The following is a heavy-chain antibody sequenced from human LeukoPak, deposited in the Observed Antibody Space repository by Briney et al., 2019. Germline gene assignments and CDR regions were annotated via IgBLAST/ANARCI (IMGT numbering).Heavy chain of an antibody. CDR2: ISSSSSYI. Sequence: PGGSLRLSCAASGFTFSSYSMNWVRQAPGKGLEWVSSISSSSSYIYYADSVKGRFTISRDNAKNSLYLQMNSPRAEDTAVYYCARDVVGATVIDAFDIWGQGTMVTVSS. CDR1: GFTFSSYS. J-gene: IGHJ3*02. CDR3: ARDVVGATVIDAFDI. D-gene: IGHD1-26*01. V-gene: IGHV3-21*01.